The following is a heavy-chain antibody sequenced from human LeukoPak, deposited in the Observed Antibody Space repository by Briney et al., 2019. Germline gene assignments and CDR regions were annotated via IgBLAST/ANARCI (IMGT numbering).Heavy chain of an antibody. D-gene: IGHD4-17*01. CDR2: IIPIFGTA. J-gene: IGHJ4*02. Sequence: SVKVSCKASGGTFSSYAISWVRQAPGQGLEWMGGIIPIFGTANYAQKFQGRVTITTDESTSTAYMELSSLRSEDTAVYYCASVKLQGMTTVTTYPLFLDYWGQGTLVTVSS. CDR3: ASVKLQGMTTVTTYPLFLDY. CDR1: GGTFSSYA. V-gene: IGHV1-69*05.